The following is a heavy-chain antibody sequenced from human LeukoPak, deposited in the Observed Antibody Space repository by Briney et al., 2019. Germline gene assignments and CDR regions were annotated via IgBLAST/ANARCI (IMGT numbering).Heavy chain of an antibody. J-gene: IGHJ3*02. CDR2: IWYDGSNK. Sequence: GGSLRPSCAASGFTFSSYGMHWVRQAPGKGLEWVAVIWYDGSNKYYADPVKGRFTISRDNSKNTLYLQMNSLRAEDTAVYYCARDPRPFYADPEAEGDAFDIWGQGTMVTVSS. CDR1: GFTFSSYG. CDR3: ARDPRPFYADPEAEGDAFDI. V-gene: IGHV3-33*01. D-gene: IGHD5/OR15-5a*01.